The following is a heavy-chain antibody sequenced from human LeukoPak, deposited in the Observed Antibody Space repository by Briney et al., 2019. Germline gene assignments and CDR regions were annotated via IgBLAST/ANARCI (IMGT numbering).Heavy chain of an antibody. Sequence: ASVKVSCKASGYTFTSYDINWVRQATGQGLEWMGWMNPNSGNTGYAQKFQGRVTMTRNTSISTAYMELSSLRSEDTAVYYCARTSRITIFGVVIRARHALFDPWGQGTLVTVSS. CDR1: GYTFTSYD. CDR3: ARTSRITIFGVVIRARHALFDP. D-gene: IGHD3-3*01. CDR2: MNPNSGNT. J-gene: IGHJ5*02. V-gene: IGHV1-8*01.